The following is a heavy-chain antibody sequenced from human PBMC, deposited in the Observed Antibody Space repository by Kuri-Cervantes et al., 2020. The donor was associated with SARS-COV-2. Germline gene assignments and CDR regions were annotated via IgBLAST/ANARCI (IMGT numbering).Heavy chain of an antibody. Sequence: GGSLRLSCAASGFTFSSYAMHWVRQAPGKGLEWVAGIGSYGVTTYYADSVKGRFAVSRDNSKNTLSLQMNSLRAEDTAVYYCGKEGGHNEIDYWGQGTLVTVSS. D-gene: IGHD5-24*01. V-gene: IGHV3-23*01. CDR1: GFTFSSYA. CDR3: GKEGGHNEIDY. J-gene: IGHJ4*02. CDR2: IGSYGVTT.